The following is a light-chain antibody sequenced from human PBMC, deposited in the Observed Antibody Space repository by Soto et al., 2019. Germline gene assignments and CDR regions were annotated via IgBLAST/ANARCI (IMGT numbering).Light chain of an antibody. V-gene: IGKV1-5*01. CDR3: QQYNSDPYT. CDR1: QGISTW. CDR2: DAS. J-gene: IGKJ2*01. Sequence: DIQMTQSPSILSASVGDRVTITCRASQGISTWLAWYQQKPGKAPMTLIYDASSLESGVPSRFSGSGSGTEFTLTISSLQPDDFATYYCQQYNSDPYTFGQGTKVDIK.